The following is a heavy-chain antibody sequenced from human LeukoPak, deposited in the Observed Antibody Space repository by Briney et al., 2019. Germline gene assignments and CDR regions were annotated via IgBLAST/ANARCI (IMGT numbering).Heavy chain of an antibody. CDR1: GGSIPNYN. Sequence: SETLSLTCTVSGGSIPNYNWNWIRQPPGKGLEWIGYISDSGSTHYNPSLQSRVTISVDTSKNQFSLRLSSVTASDTAVYYCARRRIGDLTIGSDTWFDPWGQGALVTVSS. CDR3: ARRRIGDLTIGSDTWFDP. J-gene: IGHJ5*02. V-gene: IGHV4-59*08. D-gene: IGHD2-15*01. CDR2: ISDSGST.